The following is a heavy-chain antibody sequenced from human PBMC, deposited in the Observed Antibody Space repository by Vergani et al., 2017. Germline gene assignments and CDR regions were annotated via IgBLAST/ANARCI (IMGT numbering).Heavy chain of an antibody. CDR1: GYSFTNYW. D-gene: IGHD3-22*01. Sequence: EVQLVQSGAEVKKPGESVKISCQISGYSFTNYWIGWVRQMPGKGLEWMGIIHPADSDTRYSPSFQGQVTISVDKSISTAYLQRSSLRASDSAMYYCASVXGRDSSGSKYFDYWGQGTLVTVSS. CDR2: IHPADSDT. V-gene: IGHV5-51*03. CDR3: ASVXGRDSSGSKYFDY. J-gene: IGHJ4*02.